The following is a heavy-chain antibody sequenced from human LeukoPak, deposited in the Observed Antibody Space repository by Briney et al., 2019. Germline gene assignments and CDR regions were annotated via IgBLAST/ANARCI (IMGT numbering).Heavy chain of an antibody. Sequence: GGSLRLSCAASGFTFSSYAMSWVRQAPGKGLEWVSAISGSGGSTYYADSVKGRFTISRDNAKNSLYLQMNSLRDEDTAVYYCARGSGWFDPWGQGTLVTVSS. V-gene: IGHV3-23*01. CDR2: ISGSGGST. CDR1: GFTFSSYA. CDR3: ARGSGWFDP. J-gene: IGHJ5*02.